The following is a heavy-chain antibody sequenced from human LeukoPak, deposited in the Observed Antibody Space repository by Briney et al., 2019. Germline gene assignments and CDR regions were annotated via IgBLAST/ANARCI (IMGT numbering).Heavy chain of an antibody. CDR1: GFTFSAYN. D-gene: IGHD3-22*01. J-gene: IGHJ3*02. CDR3: ARVSQVDDYYDSSVQDAFDI. V-gene: IGHV3-21*01. CDR2: ISSGSSYI. Sequence: PGGSLRLSCAASGFTFSAYNMNWIRQAPGKGLEWVSSISSGSSYIYYSDSVKGRFTISRDNAKNSLYLQMNSLRDEDTAVYYCARVSQVDDYYDSSVQDAFDIWGQGTMVTVSS.